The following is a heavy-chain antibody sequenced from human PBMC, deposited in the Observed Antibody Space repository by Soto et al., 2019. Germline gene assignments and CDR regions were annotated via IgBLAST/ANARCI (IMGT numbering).Heavy chain of an antibody. CDR2: IYWDDDK. CDR1: GFSLSTSGVG. D-gene: IGHD5-12*01. CDR3: AHSFANKGGYVWSPWFDP. V-gene: IGHV2-5*02. J-gene: IGHJ5*02. Sequence: SGPTLVKPTQTLTLTCTFSGFSLSTSGVGVGWIRQPPGKALEWLALIYWDDDKRYSPSLKSRLTITKDTSKNQVVLTMTNMDPVDTATYYCAHSFANKGGYVWSPWFDPWGQGTLVTVSS.